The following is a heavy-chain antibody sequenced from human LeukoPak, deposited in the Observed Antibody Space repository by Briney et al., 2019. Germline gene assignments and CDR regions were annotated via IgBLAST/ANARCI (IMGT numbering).Heavy chain of an antibody. CDR2: MNPNSGNT. CDR3: ALWAIANHYYGMDV. CDR1: GYTFTSYD. Sequence: ASVKVSCKASGYTFTSYDINWVRQATGQGLERMGWMNPNSGNTGYAQKFQGRVTMTRNTSISTAYMELSSLRSEDTAVYYCALWAIANHYYGMDVWGQGTTVTVSS. V-gene: IGHV1-8*01. D-gene: IGHD7-27*01. J-gene: IGHJ6*02.